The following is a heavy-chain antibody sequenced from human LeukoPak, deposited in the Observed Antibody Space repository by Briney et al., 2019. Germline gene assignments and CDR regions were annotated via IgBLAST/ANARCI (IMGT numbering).Heavy chain of an antibody. V-gene: IGHV4-39*01. CDR2: IYYSGST. J-gene: IGHJ4*02. CDR3: ASLYSSWDFDY. Sequence: SETLSLTCTVSGGSISSYYWSWIRQPPGKGLEWIGSIYYSGSTYYNPSLKSRVTISVDTSKNQFSLKLSSVTAADTAVYYCASLYSSWDFDYWGQGTLVTVSS. D-gene: IGHD6-13*01. CDR1: GGSISSYY.